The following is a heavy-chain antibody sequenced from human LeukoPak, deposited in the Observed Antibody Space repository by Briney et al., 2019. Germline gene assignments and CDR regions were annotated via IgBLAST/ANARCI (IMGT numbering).Heavy chain of an antibody. V-gene: IGHV5-51*01. CDR3: TRGGFSYGGRTNWLDP. J-gene: IGHJ5*02. CDR2: IYPGDSDT. CDR1: GYSFTSYR. D-gene: IGHD3-16*01. Sequence: GESLKISCKGSGYSFTSYRIAWVRQMPGKGLEWMGLIYPGDSDTRYSPSFQGQVTISADKSISTAYLQWSSLKASDTAMYYCTRGGFSYGGRTNWLDPWGQGTLVTVSS.